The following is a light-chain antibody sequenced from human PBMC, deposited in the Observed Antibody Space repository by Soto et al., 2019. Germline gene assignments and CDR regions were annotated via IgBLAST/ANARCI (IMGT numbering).Light chain of an antibody. CDR3: QQYNNWPPMA. Sequence: EIVMTQSPATLSVSPGERATLSCRASQSVSSNLAWYQQKPGQAPRLLIYGASARATGIPARFSGSGSGTEFTLTIRSLQSGDFAVYYCQQYNNWPPMAFGQGTKVEIK. J-gene: IGKJ1*01. CDR2: GAS. V-gene: IGKV3-15*01. CDR1: QSVSSN.